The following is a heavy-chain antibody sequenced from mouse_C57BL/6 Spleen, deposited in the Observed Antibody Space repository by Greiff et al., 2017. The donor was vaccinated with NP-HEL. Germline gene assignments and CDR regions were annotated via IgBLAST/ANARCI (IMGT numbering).Heavy chain of an antibody. CDR2: IYPGSGST. Sequence: QVQLQQPGAELVKPGASVKMSCKASGYTFTSYWITWVKQRPGQGLEWIGDIYPGSGSTNYNEKFKSKATLTVDTSSSTAYMQLSSLTSEDSAVYYCARGCSSFYYFDYWGQGTTLTVSS. CDR3: ARGCSSFYYFDY. J-gene: IGHJ2*01. D-gene: IGHD1-1*01. CDR1: GYTFTSYW. V-gene: IGHV1-55*01.